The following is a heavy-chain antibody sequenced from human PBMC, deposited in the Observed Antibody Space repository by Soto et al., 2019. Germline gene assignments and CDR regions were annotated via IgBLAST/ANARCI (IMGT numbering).Heavy chain of an antibody. CDR1: GFTFSSYW. V-gene: IGHV3-7*03. D-gene: IGHD3-3*01. CDR3: ARGRGIWSGYHPAPLSYYFDY. CDR2: IKQDGSEK. Sequence: PGGSLRLSCAASGFTFSSYWMSWVRQAPGKGLEWVANIKQDGSEKYYVDSVKGRFTISRDNAKNSLYLQMNSLRAEDTAVYYCARGRGIWSGYHPAPLSYYFDYWGQGTMVTVS. J-gene: IGHJ4*02.